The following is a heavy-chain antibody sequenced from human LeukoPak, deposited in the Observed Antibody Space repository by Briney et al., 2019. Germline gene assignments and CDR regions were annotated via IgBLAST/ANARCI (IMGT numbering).Heavy chain of an antibody. V-gene: IGHV4-4*07. J-gene: IGHJ4*02. D-gene: IGHD5-24*01. Sequence: SETLSLTCTVSGGSFSSYYWSWIRQPAGKGLEWIGRIYTSGSTNYNSSLKSRVTMSVDTSKNQVSLKLSSVTAADTAVYYCATGDGYNSFDYWGQGTLVSVSS. CDR3: ATGDGYNSFDY. CDR1: GGSFSSYY. CDR2: IYTSGST.